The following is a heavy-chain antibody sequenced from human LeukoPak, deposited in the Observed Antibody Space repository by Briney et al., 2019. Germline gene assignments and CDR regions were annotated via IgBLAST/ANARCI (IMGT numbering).Heavy chain of an antibody. Sequence: ASVTVSFTSSVYTFTSYDINWVRQAPGQGLEWMGWMNPNSGNTGYAQKFQGRVTMTRNTSISTAYMELSSLRSEDTAVYYCARGAPGSYCSGGSCPYFDYWGQGTLISVSS. CDR1: VYTFTSYD. J-gene: IGHJ4*02. CDR3: ARGAPGSYCSGGSCPYFDY. V-gene: IGHV1-8*01. CDR2: MNPNSGNT. D-gene: IGHD2-15*01.